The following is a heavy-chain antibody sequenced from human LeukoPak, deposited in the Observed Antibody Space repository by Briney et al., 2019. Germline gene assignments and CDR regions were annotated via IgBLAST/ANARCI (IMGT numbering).Heavy chain of an antibody. Sequence: ASVKVSCKASGYTFTVYYMHWVRQAPGQGLEWMGRINPNSGGTNYAQKFQGRVTMTRDTSISTAYMELSRLRSDDTAVYYCARDVQTNYYDSSGYHDYWGRGTLVTVSS. CDR3: ARDVQTNYYDSSGYHDY. D-gene: IGHD3-22*01. J-gene: IGHJ4*02. CDR1: GYTFTVYY. V-gene: IGHV1-2*06. CDR2: INPNSGGT.